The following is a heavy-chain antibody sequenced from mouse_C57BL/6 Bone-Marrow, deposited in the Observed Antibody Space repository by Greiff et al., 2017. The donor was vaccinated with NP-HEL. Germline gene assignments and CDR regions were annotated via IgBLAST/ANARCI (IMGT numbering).Heavy chain of an antibody. CDR1: GFTFSDYG. V-gene: IGHV5-17*01. J-gene: IGHJ4*01. CDR3: ARIYYDHYYAMDY. D-gene: IGHD2-4*01. CDR2: ISSGSSTI. Sequence: EVKLVESGGGLVKPGGSLKLSCAASGFTFSDYGMHWVRQAPEKGLEWVAYISSGSSTIYYADTVKGRFTISRDNAKHTLFLQMTSLRSEDTAMYYCARIYYDHYYAMDYWGQGTSVTVSS.